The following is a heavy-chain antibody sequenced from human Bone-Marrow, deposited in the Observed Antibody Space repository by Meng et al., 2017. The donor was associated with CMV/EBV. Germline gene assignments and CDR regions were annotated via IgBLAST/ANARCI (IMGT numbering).Heavy chain of an antibody. V-gene: IGHV3-11*01. CDR2: ISSSGSTI. CDR1: GFTFSDYY. D-gene: IGHD3-3*01. Sequence: GESLKISCAASGFTFSDYYMSWIRQAPGKGLEWVSYISSSGSTIYYADSVKGRFTISRDNAKNALYLQMNSLRAEDTAVYYCARLFWGGSPYFDYWGQGTLVTVSS. CDR3: ARLFWGGSPYFDY. J-gene: IGHJ4*02.